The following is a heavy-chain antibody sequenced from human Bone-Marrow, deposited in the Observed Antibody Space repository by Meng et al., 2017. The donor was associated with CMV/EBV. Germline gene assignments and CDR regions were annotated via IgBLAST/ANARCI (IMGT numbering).Heavy chain of an antibody. J-gene: IGHJ4*02. V-gene: IGHV3-23*01. CDR3: AKGAIFGVTAPDY. CDR1: GFIFSAYT. D-gene: IGHD3-3*01. CDR2: IRGSDGTA. Sequence: GGSLRLSCAASGFIFSAYTMSWVRQAPGKGLEWVSRIRGSDGTASYADSVKGRFTISRDISQNTLYLQMNSLRAEDTAVYYCAKGAIFGVTAPDYWGQGKLVTVSS.